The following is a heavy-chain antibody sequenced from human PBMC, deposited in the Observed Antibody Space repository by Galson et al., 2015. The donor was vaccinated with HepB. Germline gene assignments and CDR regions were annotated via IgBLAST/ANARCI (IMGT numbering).Heavy chain of an antibody. J-gene: IGHJ4*02. V-gene: IGHV3-33*01. CDR3: ARDLQQLVPHDYFDY. CDR2: IWYDGSNK. Sequence: SLRLSCAASGFTFSSYGMHWVRQAPGKGLEWVAVIWYDGSNKYYADSVKGRFTISRDNSKNTLYLQMNSLRAEDTAVYYCARDLQQLVPHDYFDYWGQGTLVTVSS. D-gene: IGHD6-13*01. CDR1: GFTFSSYG.